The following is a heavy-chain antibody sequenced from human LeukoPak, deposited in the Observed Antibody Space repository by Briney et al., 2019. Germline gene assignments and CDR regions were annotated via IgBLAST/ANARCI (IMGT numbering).Heavy chain of an antibody. V-gene: IGHV4-59*08. CDR1: GGSISSYY. J-gene: IGHJ5*02. CDR3: ARLSNWFDP. Sequence: SETLSLTCTVSGGSISSYYWSWIRQPPGKGLEWIGYIYYSGSTNYNPSLKSRVTISVDTSKNQFSLKLSSVTAADTAVYYCARLSNWFDPWGQGTLVTVSS. CDR2: IYYSGST.